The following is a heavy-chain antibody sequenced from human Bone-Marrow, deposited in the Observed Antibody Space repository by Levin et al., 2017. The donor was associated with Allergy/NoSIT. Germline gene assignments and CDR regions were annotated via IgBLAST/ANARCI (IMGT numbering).Heavy chain of an antibody. D-gene: IGHD6-13*01. CDR3: TRGQSSSWYHRGDRAFGS. V-gene: IGHV3-7*01. J-gene: IGHJ4*02. CDR1: GFISRRFW. CDR2: IDQEGGEK. Sequence: GGSLRLSCEVSGFISRRFWMNWVRQAPGKGLEWVAIIDQEGGEKFYLNSVKGRFTISKDNDKNLLFLQMNSLRVDDTAVYYCTRGQSSSWYHRGDRAFGSWGQGTLVTVAS.